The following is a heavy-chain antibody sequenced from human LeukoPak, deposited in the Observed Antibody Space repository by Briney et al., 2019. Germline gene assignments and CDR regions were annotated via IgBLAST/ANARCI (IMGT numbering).Heavy chain of an antibody. CDR2: INHSGST. CDR1: GVSFSGYY. CDR3: ARGDYYDSSGSSYYFDY. D-gene: IGHD3-22*01. Sequence: SETLSLTCAVYGVSFSGYYWSWIRQPPGKGLEWIGEINHSGSTNYNPSLKSRVTISVDTSKNQFSLKLSSVTAADTAVYYCARGDYYDSSGSSYYFDYWGQGTLVTVSS. J-gene: IGHJ4*02. V-gene: IGHV4-34*01.